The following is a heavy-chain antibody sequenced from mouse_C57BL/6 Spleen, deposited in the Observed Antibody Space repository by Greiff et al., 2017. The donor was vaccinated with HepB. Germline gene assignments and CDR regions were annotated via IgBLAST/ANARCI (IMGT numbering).Heavy chain of an antibody. CDR1: GYTFTSYW. CDR2: IDPSDSYT. J-gene: IGHJ4*01. V-gene: IGHV1-50*01. Sequence: QVQLQQPGAELVKPGASVKLSCKASGYTFTSYWMQWVKQRPGQGLEWIGEIDPSDSYTNYNQKFKGKATLTVDTSSSTAYMQLSSLTSEDSAVYYCARRGIAMDYWGQGTSGTVSS. CDR3: ARRGIAMDY.